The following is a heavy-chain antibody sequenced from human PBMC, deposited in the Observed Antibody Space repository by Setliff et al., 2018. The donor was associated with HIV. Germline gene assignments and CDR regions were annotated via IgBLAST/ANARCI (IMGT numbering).Heavy chain of an antibody. Sequence: GASVKVSCKASGYTFTDFHMHWVRQAPGQGLERMGAIDPRRGSTEYAQKFQGTVTMTRDTSISTAYMELSGLKSDDTALYYCARDVGVPGRGNALDYWGQGALVTVSS. CDR1: GYTFTDFH. V-gene: IGHV1-2*02. CDR3: ARDVGVPGRGNALDY. CDR2: IDPRRGST. D-gene: IGHD3-3*01. J-gene: IGHJ4*02.